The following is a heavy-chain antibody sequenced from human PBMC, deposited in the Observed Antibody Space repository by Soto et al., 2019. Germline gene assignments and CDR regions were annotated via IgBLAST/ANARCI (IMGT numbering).Heavy chain of an antibody. CDR3: ARVAVLGYCSSTSCYRALSGMDV. J-gene: IGHJ6*02. CDR2: INPNSGGT. V-gene: IGHV1-2*02. CDR1: GYTFSGYY. D-gene: IGHD2-2*02. Sequence: GASVKVSCKAAGYTFSGYYMHWVRQAPGQGLEWMGWINPNSGGTNYAQKFQGRVTMTRDTPISTAYMELSRLRSDDRAVYYCARVAVLGYCSSTSCYRALSGMDVWGQGTTVTVSS.